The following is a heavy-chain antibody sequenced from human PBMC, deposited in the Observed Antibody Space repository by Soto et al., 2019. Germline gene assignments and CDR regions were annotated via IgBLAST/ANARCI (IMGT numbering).Heavy chain of an antibody. J-gene: IGHJ6*03. CDR1: GFTFSSYG. D-gene: IGHD2-2*01. CDR2: IWYGGSNK. V-gene: IGHV3-33*01. Sequence: QVQLVESGGGVVQPGRSLRLSCAASGFTFSSYGMHWVRQAPGKRLEWVAVIWYGGSNKYYADSVKGRFTISRDNSNNPLYLQMNSLRAEATAVYYCARLGPSASVPAAILARYMDVWGKGTTVTVSS. CDR3: ARLGPSASVPAAILARYMDV.